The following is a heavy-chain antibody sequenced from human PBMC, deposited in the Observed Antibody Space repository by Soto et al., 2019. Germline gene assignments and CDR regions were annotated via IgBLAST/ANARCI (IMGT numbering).Heavy chain of an antibody. CDR1: GCSISSGGYY. D-gene: IGHD6-19*01. CDR2: IYYSGST. CDR3: ARDRGAVAGTTYFDY. V-gene: IGHV4-31*03. J-gene: IGHJ4*02. Sequence: QVQLQESGPGLVKPSQTLSLTCTVSGCSISSGGYYWSWLRQHPGKGLEWIGYIYYSGSTYYKPSLKSRVTISVDTSKNQFALKLSSVTAADTAVYCCARDRGAVAGTTYFDYWGQGTLVTVSS.